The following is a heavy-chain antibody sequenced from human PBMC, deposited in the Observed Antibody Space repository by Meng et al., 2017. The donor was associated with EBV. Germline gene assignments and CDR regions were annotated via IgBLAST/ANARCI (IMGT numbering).Heavy chain of an antibody. V-gene: IGHV1-69*06. CDR3: ARAEIAAAGRLDY. D-gene: IGHD6-13*01. Sequence: HVQFVSSAPGVMVLGASTDTSTMVSGVTCNSYAISWVRQAPGQGLEWMGGIIPILGTANYAQKFQGRVTITADKSTSTAYMELSSLRSEDTAVYYCARAEIAAAGRLDYWGQGTLVTVSS. J-gene: IGHJ4*02. CDR1: GVTCNSYA. CDR2: IIPILGTA.